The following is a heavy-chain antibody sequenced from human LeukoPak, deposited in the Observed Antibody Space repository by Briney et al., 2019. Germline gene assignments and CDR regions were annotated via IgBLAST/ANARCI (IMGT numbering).Heavy chain of an antibody. V-gene: IGHV3-21*01. CDR3: ARVYYFDY. CDR1: GFTFSSYS. J-gene: IGHJ4*02. Sequence: PGGSLRLSCAASGFTFSSYSMNWVRQAPGKGLEWVSSISSSSSYIYYAESVKGRFTISRDNAKNSLYLQMNSLRAEDTAVYYCARVYYFDYWGQGTLVTVSS. CDR2: ISSSSSYI.